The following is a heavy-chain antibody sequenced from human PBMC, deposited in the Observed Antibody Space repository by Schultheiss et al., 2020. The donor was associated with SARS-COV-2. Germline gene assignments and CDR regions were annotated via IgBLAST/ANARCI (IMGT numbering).Heavy chain of an antibody. CDR1: GYTFTGYY. D-gene: IGHD3-10*01. CDR2: INPNSGGT. Sequence: ASVKVSCKASGYTFTGYYLQWVRQAPGEGLEWMGWINPNSGGTNYAQKFQGRVTMTRDTSISTAYMELSRLRSDDTAVYYCARSFPPNYYGSGSYYSPDYYYGMDVWGQGTTVTVSS. V-gene: IGHV1-2*02. CDR3: ARSFPPNYYGSGSYYSPDYYYGMDV. J-gene: IGHJ6*02.